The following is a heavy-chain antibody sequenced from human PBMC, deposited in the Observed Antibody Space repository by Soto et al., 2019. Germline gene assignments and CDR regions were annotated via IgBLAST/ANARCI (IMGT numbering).Heavy chain of an antibody. J-gene: IGHJ4*02. CDR3: ARILPTVMGYFDY. CDR2: IYYSGTT. CDR1: GGSISSGDYY. V-gene: IGHV4-30-4*01. D-gene: IGHD4-17*01. Sequence: QVQLQESGPGLVKPSQTLSLTCTVSGGSISSGDYYWSWIRQPPGKGLQWIGYIYYSGTTYYNPSLKSRATISVDTSKNQFSRRMTSVTAADTAVYYCARILPTVMGYFDYWGQGTLVTVSS.